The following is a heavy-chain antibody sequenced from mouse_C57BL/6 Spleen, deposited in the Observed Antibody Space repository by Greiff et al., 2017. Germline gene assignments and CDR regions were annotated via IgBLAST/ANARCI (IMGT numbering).Heavy chain of an antibody. CDR3: ARWRAGLDY. CDR1: GYTFTSSG. CDR2: IYPRSGNT. D-gene: IGHD3-2*02. V-gene: IGHV1-81*01. J-gene: IGHJ2*01. Sequence: VQLQPSGAELARPGASVKLSCKASGYTFTSSGISWVKQRTGQGLEWIGEIYPRSGNTDSNEKFKDKATLTAYKSSSTAYSELSTMTSADSSVYFCARWRAGLDYWGQGTTLTVSS.